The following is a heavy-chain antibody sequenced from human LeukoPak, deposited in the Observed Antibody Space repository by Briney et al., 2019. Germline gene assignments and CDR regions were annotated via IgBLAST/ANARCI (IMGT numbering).Heavy chain of an antibody. CDR2: IYYSGST. D-gene: IGHD2-2*01. J-gene: IGHJ5*02. Sequence: SQTLSLTCTVSGGSISSGDYYWSWIRQPPGKGLEWIGYIYYSGSTYYNPSLKSRVTISVDTSKNQFSLKLRSVTAADTAVYYCARLHCSSPSCHRNWFDPWGQGTLVTVSS. CDR3: ARLHCSSPSCHRNWFDP. CDR1: GGSISSGDYY. V-gene: IGHV4-30-4*01.